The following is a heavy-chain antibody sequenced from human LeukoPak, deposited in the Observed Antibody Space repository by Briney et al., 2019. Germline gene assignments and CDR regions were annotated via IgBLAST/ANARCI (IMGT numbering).Heavy chain of an antibody. CDR1: GFTFSSYW. CDR2: IKQDGSEK. V-gene: IGHV3-7*01. CDR3: ARGTGDYEYYFDY. J-gene: IGHJ4*02. Sequence: GGSLRLSCAASGFTFSSYWMSWVRQAPGKGLEWAANIKQDGSEKYYVDSVKGRFTISRDNAKNSLYLQMNSLRAEDTAVYYCARGTGDYEYYFDYWGQGTLVTVSS. D-gene: IGHD4-17*01.